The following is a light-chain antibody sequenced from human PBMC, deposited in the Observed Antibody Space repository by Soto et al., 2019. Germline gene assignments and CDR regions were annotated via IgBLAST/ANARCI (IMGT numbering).Light chain of an antibody. CDR2: ATS. CDR3: EQYDSYPRS. V-gene: IGKV1-16*02. J-gene: IGKJ2*03. Sequence: DIQMTQSPSSLSASVGARVTITCRASQGISKYVAWFQQIPGKAPKSLIYATSRVQSGVPSKFSGSGSGTDFNLTISSLQPEDFATYYGEQYDSYPRSVGQGTSLEMK. CDR1: QGISKY.